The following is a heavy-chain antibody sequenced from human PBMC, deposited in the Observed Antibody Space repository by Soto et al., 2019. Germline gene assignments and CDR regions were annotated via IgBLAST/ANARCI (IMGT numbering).Heavy chain of an antibody. D-gene: IGHD6-6*01. CDR3: ARGVEGIAARTNYYYYYMDV. CDR1: GDSVSSNSAA. CDR2: TYYRSKWYN. Sequence: SQTLSLTCAISGDSVSSNSAAWNWIRQSPSRGLEWLGRTYYRSKWYNDYAVSVKSRITINPDTSKNQFSLQLNSVTPEDTAVYYCARGVEGIAARTNYYYYYMDVWGKGTTITVSS. V-gene: IGHV6-1*01. J-gene: IGHJ6*03.